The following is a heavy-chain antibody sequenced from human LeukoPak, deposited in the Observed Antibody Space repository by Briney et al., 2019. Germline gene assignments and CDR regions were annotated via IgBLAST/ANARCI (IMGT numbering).Heavy chain of an antibody. CDR3: VRGDTIFGVVTYYFHYYMDV. CDR2: ISYDGSNK. J-gene: IGHJ6*03. CDR1: GFTFSSYA. V-gene: IGHV3-30*04. Sequence: GGSLRLSCAASGFTFSSYAMHWVRQAPGKGLEWVAVISYDGSNKYYADSVKGRFTISRDNSKNTLYLQMDSLRVEDTAVYYCVRGDTIFGVVTYYFHYYMDVWGKGTTVTVSS. D-gene: IGHD3-3*01.